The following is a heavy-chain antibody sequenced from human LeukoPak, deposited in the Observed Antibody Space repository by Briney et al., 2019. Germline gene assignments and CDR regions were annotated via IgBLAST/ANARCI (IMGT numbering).Heavy chain of an antibody. CDR2: IYYSGST. D-gene: IGHD3-22*01. Sequence: SETLSLTCTVSRGSISSSSYYWSWIRQPPGKGLEWIGSIYYSGSTYYNPSLKSRVTISVDTSKNQFSLKLSSVTAADTAVYYCARSPRYYDSSGYYILFDYWGQENRVTVSS. V-gene: IGHV4-39*07. CDR3: ARSPRYYDSSGYYILFDY. J-gene: IGHJ4*01. CDR1: RGSISSSSYY.